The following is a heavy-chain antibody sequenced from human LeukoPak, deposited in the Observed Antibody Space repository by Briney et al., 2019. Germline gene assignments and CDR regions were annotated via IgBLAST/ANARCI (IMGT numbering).Heavy chain of an antibody. Sequence: ASVKVSCKASGYTFTSYGISWVRQAPGQGLEWMGWISAYNGNTNYAQKLQGRVTMTEDTSTDTAYMELSSLRSEDTAVYYCATSRVGATFSNWFDPWGQGTLVTVSS. CDR3: ATSRVGATFSNWFDP. D-gene: IGHD1-26*01. CDR2: ISAYNGNT. V-gene: IGHV1-18*01. CDR1: GYTFTSYG. J-gene: IGHJ5*02.